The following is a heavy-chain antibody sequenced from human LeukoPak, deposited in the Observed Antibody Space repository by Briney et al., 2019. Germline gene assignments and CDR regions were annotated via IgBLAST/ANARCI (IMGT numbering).Heavy chain of an antibody. CDR2: INHSGST. J-gene: IGHJ4*02. V-gene: IGHV4-34*01. CDR1: GGSFSGYY. D-gene: IGHD3-10*01. Sequence: SETLSLTCAVYGGSFSGYYWSWIRQPPGKGLEWIGEINHSGSTNYNPSLKSRVTISVDTSKNQFSLKLSSVTAADTAVYFCARHSSYGHFDYWGQGTLVTVSS. CDR3: ARHSSYGHFDY.